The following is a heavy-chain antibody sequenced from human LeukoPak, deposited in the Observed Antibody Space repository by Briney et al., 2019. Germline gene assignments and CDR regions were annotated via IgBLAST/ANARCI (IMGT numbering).Heavy chain of an antibody. CDR2: IKSKTDGGTT. Sequence: GGSLRLSCAASGFTFSDYYMNWVRQAPGKGLEWVGRIKSKTDGGTTDYAAPVKGRFTISSDDSKNTLYLQMNSLKTEDTAVYYCTTLTTYYYDSSGSGYSYYRDVWGKGTTVTISS. D-gene: IGHD3-22*01. CDR3: TTLTTYYYDSSGSGYSYYRDV. V-gene: IGHV3-15*01. J-gene: IGHJ6*03. CDR1: GFTFSDYY.